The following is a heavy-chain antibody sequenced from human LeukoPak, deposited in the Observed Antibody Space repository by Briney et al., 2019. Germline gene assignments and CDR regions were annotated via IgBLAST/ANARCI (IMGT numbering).Heavy chain of an antibody. Sequence: PSQTLSLTCTVSGGSISSGGYYWSWIRQHPGKGLEWTGYIYYSGSTYYNPSLKSRVTISVGTSKNQFSLKLSSVTAADTAVYYCARVVSSGSYYNAPYGMDVWGQGTTVTVSS. CDR3: ARVVSSGSYYNAPYGMDV. CDR2: IYYSGST. J-gene: IGHJ6*02. D-gene: IGHD3-10*01. CDR1: GGSISSGGYY. V-gene: IGHV4-31*03.